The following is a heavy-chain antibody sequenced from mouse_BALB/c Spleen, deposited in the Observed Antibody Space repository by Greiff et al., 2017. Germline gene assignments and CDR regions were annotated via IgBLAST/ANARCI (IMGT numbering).Heavy chain of an antibody. J-gene: IGHJ1*01. D-gene: IGHD2-2*01. Sequence: QVQLQQSGAELVKPGASVKLSCKASGYTFTSYYMYWVKQRPGQGLEWIGEINPSNGGTNFNEKFKSKATLTVDKSSSTAYMQLSSLTSEDSAVYYCTRVLWLRRGYWYFDVWGAGTTVTVSS. V-gene: IGHV1S81*02. CDR2: INPSNGGT. CDR3: TRVLWLRRGYWYFDV. CDR1: GYTFTSYY.